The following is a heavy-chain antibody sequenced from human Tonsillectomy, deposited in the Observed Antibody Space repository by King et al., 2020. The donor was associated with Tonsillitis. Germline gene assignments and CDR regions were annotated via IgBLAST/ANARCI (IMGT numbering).Heavy chain of an antibody. CDR2: ISATGFST. V-gene: IGHV3-23*04. CDR3: AKDGARGDTALVTEDFDY. Sequence: VQLVESGGGLVQPGGSLRLSCAASGFTFSSYAMSWVRQAPGMGLEWVSGISATGFSTYYADSVKGRFTISRDISKNTLYLQMNSLRAEDTAVYYCAKDGARGDTALVTEDFDYWGQGTLVTVSS. D-gene: IGHD5-18*01. J-gene: IGHJ4*02. CDR1: GFTFSSYA.